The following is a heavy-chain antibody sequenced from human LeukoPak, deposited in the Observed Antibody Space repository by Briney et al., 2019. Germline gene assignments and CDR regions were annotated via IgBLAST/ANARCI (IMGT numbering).Heavy chain of an antibody. CDR1: GFTFSTYE. CDR3: ARDLFSGYDPRTFDL. Sequence: GGSLRLSCTASGFTFSTYEMNWVRQAPGKGLEWISYISGSGSSIFYADSLQGRFTVSRDNAKNSVYLQMNSLRAEDTAVYYCARDLFSGYDPRTFDLWGQGTLVTVSS. J-gene: IGHJ4*02. V-gene: IGHV3-48*03. D-gene: IGHD5-12*01. CDR2: ISGSGSSI.